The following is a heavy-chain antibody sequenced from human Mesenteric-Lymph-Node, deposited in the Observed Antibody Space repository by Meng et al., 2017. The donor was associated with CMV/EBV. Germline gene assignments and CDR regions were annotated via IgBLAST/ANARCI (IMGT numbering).Heavy chain of an antibody. CDR2: INGDSGGT. V-gene: IGHV1-2*02. J-gene: IGHJ4*02. Sequence: SGYTFTGYYRHWVRQPPGQGLEYMGWINGDSGGTDYAQNFQGRVTMTRDISIRTAYMELRRLTSDDTAVYYCARDQYFASGTPPDFWGQGTLVTVSS. D-gene: IGHD3-10*01. CDR1: GYTFTGYY. CDR3: ARDQYFASGTPPDF.